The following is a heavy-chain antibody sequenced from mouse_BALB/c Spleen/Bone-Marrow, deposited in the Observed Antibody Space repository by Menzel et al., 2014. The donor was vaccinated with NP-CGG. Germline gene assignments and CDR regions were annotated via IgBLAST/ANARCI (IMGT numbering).Heavy chain of an antibody. CDR3: TRNYGSRFVRHFDY. CDR2: ISCYNGAT. CDR1: DYSFTAYY. J-gene: IGHJ2*01. Sequence: LVKTGASVKISCKASDYSFTAYYMHWAKQSHGKSLEWIGYISCYNGATTYNQKFKGKATFTVDTSSSTAYMQFNSLTSEDSAVYYCTRNYGSRFVRHFDYWGQGTTLTVSS. V-gene: IGHV1S34*01. D-gene: IGHD1-1*01.